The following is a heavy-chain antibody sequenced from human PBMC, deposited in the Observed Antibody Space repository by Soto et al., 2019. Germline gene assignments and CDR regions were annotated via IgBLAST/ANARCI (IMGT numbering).Heavy chain of an antibody. Sequence: EVQLVESGGGLVQPGGSLRLSCVDSGFTFSRYWMSWVRQAPVKGLEWVGNIKQDGSEENYVDSVKGRFTISRDNAKNSIYLQMNSLRAEDTAVYYCARIAASGRGWDVWGQGTTVAVSS. CDR1: GFTFSRYW. J-gene: IGHJ6*02. D-gene: IGHD6-13*01. CDR3: ARIAASGRGWDV. CDR2: IKQDGSEE. V-gene: IGHV3-7*01.